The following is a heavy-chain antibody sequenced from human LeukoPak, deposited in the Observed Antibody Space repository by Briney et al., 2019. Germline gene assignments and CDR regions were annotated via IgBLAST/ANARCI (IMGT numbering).Heavy chain of an antibody. Sequence: KDGESLKISCQASGYSFTSSWIGWARQMPGKGLEWMAIINPGDSDTRYSPSFQGQVTISADKSISTVYLQWGSLKASDTAMYYCARLGPRRAARFYYYYGMDVWGQGTTVTVSS. D-gene: IGHD6-6*01. J-gene: IGHJ6*02. CDR3: ARLGPRRAARFYYYYGMDV. V-gene: IGHV5-51*01. CDR2: INPGDSDT. CDR1: GYSFTSSW.